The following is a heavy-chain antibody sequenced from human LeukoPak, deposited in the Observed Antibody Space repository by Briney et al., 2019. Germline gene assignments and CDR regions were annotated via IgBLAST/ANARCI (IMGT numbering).Heavy chain of an antibody. Sequence: ASVKVSCKASGYTFTSYGISWVRQAPGQGLEWMGWISAYNGNTNYAQKLQGRVTMTTDTSTSTAYMELRSLRSDDTAVYYCARAEIPLSTLYSTSYFDYWGQGTLVTVSS. CDR3: ARAEIPLSTLYSTSYFDY. J-gene: IGHJ4*02. CDR1: GYTFTSYG. D-gene: IGHD6-6*01. CDR2: ISAYNGNT. V-gene: IGHV1-18*01.